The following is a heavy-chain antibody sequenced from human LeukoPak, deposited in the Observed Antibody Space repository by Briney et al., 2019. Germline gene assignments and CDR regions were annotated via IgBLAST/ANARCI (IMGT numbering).Heavy chain of an antibody. CDR1: GCTFTSYG. CDR3: ARNIVGATSGLLDY. D-gene: IGHD1-26*01. CDR2: ISAYNGNT. J-gene: IGHJ4*02. Sequence: GASVKVSRRASGCTFTSYGISWVRQAPGQGLEWMGWISAYNGNTNYAHKLQGRVTMTTDTSTSTAYMELRSLRSDDTAVYFCARNIVGATSGLLDYWGQGTLVTVSS. V-gene: IGHV1-18*01.